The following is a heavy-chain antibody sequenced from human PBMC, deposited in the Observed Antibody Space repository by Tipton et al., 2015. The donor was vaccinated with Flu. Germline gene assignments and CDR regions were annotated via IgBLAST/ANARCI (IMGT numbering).Heavy chain of an antibody. CDR3: TRVAGRGGSSSYYYGMDV. Sequence: LVKPTQTLSLTCAISGVSVSSNTAAWNWIRQSPSGGLEWLGRTYYRSNRYNDYAVSVKSRITINPDTAKNQFSLQLNSVTPEDTAVYYCTRVAGRGGSSSYYYGMDVWGQGTPVTVSS. CDR2: TYYRSNRYN. CDR1: GVSVSSNTAA. D-gene: IGHD3-16*01. J-gene: IGHJ6*02. V-gene: IGHV6-1*01.